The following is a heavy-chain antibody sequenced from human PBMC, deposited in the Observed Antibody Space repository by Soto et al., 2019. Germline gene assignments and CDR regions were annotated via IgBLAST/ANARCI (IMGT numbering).Heavy chain of an antibody. CDR3: ARNIAAAIDY. CDR1: GGSISSGDYY. D-gene: IGHD6-13*01. CDR2: IYYSGNT. J-gene: IGHJ4*02. Sequence: KTSETLSLTCTVSGGSISSGDYYWSWIRQPPGKGLEWIGYIYYSGNTYNNPSLKSRVTISVDTSKNQFSLKLSSVTAADTAVYYCARNIAAAIDYWGQGTLVTVSS. V-gene: IGHV4-30-4*01.